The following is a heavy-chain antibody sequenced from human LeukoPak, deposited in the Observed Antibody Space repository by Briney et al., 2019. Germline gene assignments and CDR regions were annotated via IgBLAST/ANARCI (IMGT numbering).Heavy chain of an antibody. CDR2: IYYSGST. CDR1: SGSISSSSYF. J-gene: IGHJ6*02. V-gene: IGHV4-31*03. D-gene: IGHD3-10*01. CDR3: ARDSRYGSGYYYYGMDV. Sequence: SETLSLTCTVSSGSISSSSYFWGWIRQHPGKGLEWIGYIYYSGSTYYSPSLKSRVTISVDTSKNQFSLKLSSVTAADTAVYYCARDSRYGSGYYYYGMDVWGQGTTVTVSS.